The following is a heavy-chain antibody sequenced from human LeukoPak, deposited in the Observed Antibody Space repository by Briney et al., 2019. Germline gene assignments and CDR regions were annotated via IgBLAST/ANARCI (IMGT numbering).Heavy chain of an antibody. CDR2: IYYSGST. CDR3: ARRHLGDWFDP. J-gene: IGHJ5*02. V-gene: IGHV4-31*03. Sequence: PSQTLSLTCTVSGGSISSGGYYWSWIRQHPGKGLEWIGYIYYSGSTYYNPSLKSRVTISVGTSKNQFSLKLSSVTAADTAVYYCARRHLGDWFDPWGQGTLVTVSS. CDR1: GGSISSGGYY. D-gene: IGHD3-10*01.